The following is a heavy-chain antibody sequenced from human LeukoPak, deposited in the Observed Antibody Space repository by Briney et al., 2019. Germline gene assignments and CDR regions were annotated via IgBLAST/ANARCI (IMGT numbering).Heavy chain of an antibody. CDR2: IIPIFGTA. D-gene: IGHD1-7*01. CDR3: ARYNWNYNKGPAGYYFDY. V-gene: IGHV1-69*13. J-gene: IGHJ4*02. Sequence: SVTVSCKASGGTFSSYAISWVRQALGQGLEWMGGIIPIFGTANYAQKFQGRVTITADESTSTAYMELSSLRSEDTAVYYCARYNWNYNKGPAGYYFDYWGQGTLVTVSS. CDR1: GGTFSSYA.